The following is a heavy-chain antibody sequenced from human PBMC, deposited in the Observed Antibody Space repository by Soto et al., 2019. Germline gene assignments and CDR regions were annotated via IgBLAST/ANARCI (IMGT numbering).Heavy chain of an antibody. D-gene: IGHD3-10*01. J-gene: IGHJ5*02. V-gene: IGHV3-7*03. Sequence: EVQFVESGGDLVQPGGSLRLSCAASGFTSSNYWMNWVRQAPGKGLEWVANINQDGSEKYYVDSVKGRFTISRDNPRNSLSLQMSSLRAEDTAVYYCARGLQSYGSARISWFDPWGQGTLVTVSS. CDR1: GFTSSNYW. CDR3: ARGLQSYGSARISWFDP. CDR2: INQDGSEK.